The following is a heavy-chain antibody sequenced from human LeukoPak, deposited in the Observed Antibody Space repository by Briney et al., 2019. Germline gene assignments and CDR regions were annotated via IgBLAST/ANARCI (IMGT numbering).Heavy chain of an antibody. V-gene: IGHV3-48*04. D-gene: IGHD6-13*01. J-gene: IGHJ5*02. CDR3: ARDGASSSWYGSWFDP. Sequence: GGSLRLSCAASGFIFSSYWMSWVRQAPGKGLEWVSYISSSSSTIYYADSVKGRFTISRDNAKNSLYLQMNSLRAEDTAVYYCARDGASSSWYGSWFDPWGQGTLVTVSS. CDR2: ISSSSSTI. CDR1: GFIFSSYW.